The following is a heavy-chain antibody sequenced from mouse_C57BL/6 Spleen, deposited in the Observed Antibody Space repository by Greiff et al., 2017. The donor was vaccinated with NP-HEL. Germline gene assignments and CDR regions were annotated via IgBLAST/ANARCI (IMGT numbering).Heavy chain of an antibody. CDR2: ISSGSSTI. J-gene: IGHJ4*01. Sequence: DVMLVESGGGLVKPGGSLKLSCAASGFTFSDYGMHWVRQAPEKGLEWVAYISSGSSTIYYADTVKGRFTISRDNAKNTLFLQMTSLRSEDTAMYYCARLRRYYYAMDYWGQGTSVTVSS. CDR1: GFTFSDYG. CDR3: ARLRRYYYAMDY. D-gene: IGHD2-12*01. V-gene: IGHV5-17*01.